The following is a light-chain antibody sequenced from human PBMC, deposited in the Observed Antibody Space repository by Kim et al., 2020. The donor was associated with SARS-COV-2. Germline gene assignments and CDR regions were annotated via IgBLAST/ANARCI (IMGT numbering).Light chain of an antibody. CDR2: DAS. V-gene: IGKV3-20*01. CDR1: QSVSNNY. Sequence: APGEIATLSCRASQSVSNNYLAWYHQKPGQPPRLLIYDASSRATGIPDRFSGSVSGTDFTLTISRLEPEDFAVYYCQQYGSLPRTFGQGTKVDIK. J-gene: IGKJ1*01. CDR3: QQYGSLPRT.